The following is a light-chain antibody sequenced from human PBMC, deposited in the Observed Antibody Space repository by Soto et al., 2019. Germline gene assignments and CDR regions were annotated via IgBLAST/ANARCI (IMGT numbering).Light chain of an antibody. Sequence: QSALTQPPSASRSPGQSVTISCTGTSSDVGAYNYVSWYQQHPGKAPTVMIYEVSKRPSGVPDRFSGSKSGNTASLTVSGLQAEDEADYYCSSYAGSNNWVFGGGTKLTVL. V-gene: IGLV2-8*01. CDR3: SSYAGSNNWV. CDR2: EVS. CDR1: SSDVGAYNY. J-gene: IGLJ3*02.